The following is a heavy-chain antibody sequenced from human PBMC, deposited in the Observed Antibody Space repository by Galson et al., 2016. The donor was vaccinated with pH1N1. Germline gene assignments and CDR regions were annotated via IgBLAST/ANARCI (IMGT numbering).Heavy chain of an antibody. Sequence: SVKVSCKASGGTFGSFGINWVRQAPGQGLEWMGGIIPIFGTPNYAQNFRGRLKITADKSTSTVYLEKKSLTPDDTAVYYCARGRVPIFGVIKYYGMDVWGQGTTVIVSS. D-gene: IGHD3-3*01. CDR2: IIPIFGTP. V-gene: IGHV1-69*06. CDR1: GGTFGSFG. J-gene: IGHJ6*02. CDR3: ARGRVPIFGVIKYYGMDV.